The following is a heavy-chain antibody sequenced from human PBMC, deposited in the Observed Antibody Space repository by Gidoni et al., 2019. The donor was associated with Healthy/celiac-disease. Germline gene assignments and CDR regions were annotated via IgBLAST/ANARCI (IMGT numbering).Heavy chain of an antibody. V-gene: IGHV4-34*01. CDR2: INHSGST. Sequence: QVQLQQWGAGLLKPSETLSLTCAVYGGSFSGYYWSWIRQPPGKGLEWIGEINHSGSTNYNPSLKSRVTISVDTSKNQFSLKLSSVPAADTAVYYCARGSPPYCSGGSCYSDAFDIWGQGTMVTVSS. CDR3: ARGSPPYCSGGSCYSDAFDI. D-gene: IGHD2-15*01. J-gene: IGHJ3*02. CDR1: GGSFSGYY.